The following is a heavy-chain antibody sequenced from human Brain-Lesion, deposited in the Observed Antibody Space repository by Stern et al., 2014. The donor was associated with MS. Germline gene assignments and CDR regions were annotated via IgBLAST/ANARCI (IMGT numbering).Heavy chain of an antibody. CDR3: AKGYNWFDS. Sequence: QVQLQQSGPGLMKPSQTLALTCAISGDSVYSNSAAWNWIRQSPSRGLEWLGRTYYRSNWYYQYAESVKSRITINADTSTNQFSLQLNSVTPEDTAVYLCAKGYNWFDSWGQGTVVTVS. J-gene: IGHJ5*01. V-gene: IGHV6-1*01. CDR2: TYYRSNWYY. CDR1: GDSVYSNSAA.